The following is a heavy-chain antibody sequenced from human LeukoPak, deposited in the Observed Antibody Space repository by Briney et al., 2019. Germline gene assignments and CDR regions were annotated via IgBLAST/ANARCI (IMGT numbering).Heavy chain of an antibody. Sequence: GGSLRLSCVASGFTFCNYDMSWVRQAPGKGLEWVSLICCGGRSTYFTDSVKGRFTISRDNSKNKLYLQIDSLRDEDTAGYYCAKSVPSSVFAVDYWGQGSMVTVSS. J-gene: IGHJ4*02. D-gene: IGHD6-13*01. CDR2: ICCGGRST. V-gene: IGHV3-23*03. CDR3: AKSVPSSVFAVDY. CDR1: GFTFCNYD.